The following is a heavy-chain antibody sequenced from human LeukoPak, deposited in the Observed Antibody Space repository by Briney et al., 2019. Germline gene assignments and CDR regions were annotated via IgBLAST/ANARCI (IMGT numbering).Heavy chain of an antibody. D-gene: IGHD3-10*02. V-gene: IGHV4-30-2*01. CDR3: ARVTVYSGHFDY. CDR2: IYHSGST. J-gene: IGHJ4*02. CDR1: GASISNSDYY. Sequence: SETLSLTCTVSGASISNSDYYWSWIRQHPGKGLEWIGYIYHSGSTYYNPSLKSRVTISVDRSKNQFSLKLSSVTAADTAVYYCARVTVYSGHFDYWGQGTLVTVSS.